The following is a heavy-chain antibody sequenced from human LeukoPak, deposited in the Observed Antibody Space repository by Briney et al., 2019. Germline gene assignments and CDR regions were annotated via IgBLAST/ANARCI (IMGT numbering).Heavy chain of an antibody. Sequence: ASVKVSCKASGYTFTSYYMHWVRQAPGQGLEWMGIINPSGGSTSYAQKFQGRVTMTRDMSTSTVYMKLSSLRSEDTAVYYCARDDPRRGYSYGTKLDPWGQGTLVTVSS. CDR1: GYTFTSYY. CDR2: INPSGGST. D-gene: IGHD5-18*01. CDR3: ARDDPRRGYSYGTKLDP. J-gene: IGHJ5*02. V-gene: IGHV1-46*01.